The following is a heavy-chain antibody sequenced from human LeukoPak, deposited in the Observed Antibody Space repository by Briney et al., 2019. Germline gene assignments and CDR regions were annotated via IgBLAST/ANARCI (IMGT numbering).Heavy chain of an antibody. J-gene: IGHJ3*02. Sequence: GASVKGSCKASGGTFSSDAISWARQAPGQGLEWMGGIIPTFCTANYAQRFKGRVTITADESTSTAYMELSSLRSEDTAVYYCARSRITMIVVVILYDAFDIWGQGTMVTVSS. V-gene: IGHV1-69*13. CDR2: IIPTFCTA. CDR1: GGTFSSDA. CDR3: ARSRITMIVVVILYDAFDI. D-gene: IGHD3-22*01.